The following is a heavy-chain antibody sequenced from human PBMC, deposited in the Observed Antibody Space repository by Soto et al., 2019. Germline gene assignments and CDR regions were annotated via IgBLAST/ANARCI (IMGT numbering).Heavy chain of an antibody. Sequence: GASVKVSFKASGGTFSSYAISWVRQAPGQGLDWMGGIIPIFGTANYAQKFQGRVTITADESTSTAYMELSSLRSEDTAVYYCAAVELGVWGGPSETPYFYGMDVWGQGTTVTVSS. J-gene: IGHJ6*02. D-gene: IGHD2-8*01. V-gene: IGHV1-69*13. CDR3: AAVELGVWGGPSETPYFYGMDV. CDR1: GGTFSSYA. CDR2: IIPIFGTA.